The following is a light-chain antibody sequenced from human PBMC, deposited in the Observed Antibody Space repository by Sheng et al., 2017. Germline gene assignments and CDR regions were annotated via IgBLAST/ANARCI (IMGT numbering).Light chain of an antibody. CDR2: GAS. Sequence: EIVLTQSPGTLSLSPGERATLSCRASQSVTSNYLAWYQQKPGQAPRLLIYGASSRATGIPDRFSGSGSGTDFTLTISRLEPEDFAMYYCQHYGSSPSTFGQGTKLEI. J-gene: IGKJ2*02. CDR1: QSVTSNY. V-gene: IGKV3-20*01. CDR3: QHYGSSPST.